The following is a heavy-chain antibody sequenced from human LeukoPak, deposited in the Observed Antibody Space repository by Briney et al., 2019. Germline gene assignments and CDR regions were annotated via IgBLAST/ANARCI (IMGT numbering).Heavy chain of an antibody. V-gene: IGHV3-21*01. D-gene: IGHD1-26*01. Sequence: GSLRLSCAASGFTFSSYSMNWVRQAPGKGLEWVSSISSSSSYIYYADSVKGRFTISRDNSKNTLYLQMNSLRAEDTAVYYCARDRIVGAKTFDYWGQGTLVTVSS. CDR3: ARDRIVGAKTFDY. CDR1: GFTFSSYS. J-gene: IGHJ4*02. CDR2: ISSSSSYI.